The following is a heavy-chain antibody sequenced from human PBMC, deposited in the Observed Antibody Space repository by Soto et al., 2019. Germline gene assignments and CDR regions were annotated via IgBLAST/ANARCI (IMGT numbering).Heavy chain of an antibody. CDR1: GFTFSNYA. D-gene: IGHD6-25*01. CDR3: ANFCVDTGSNSGLPWSFHY. V-gene: IGHV3-23*01. Sequence: EVQLLESGGGLVQPGRSLRLSCAASGFTFSNYAMSWVRQAPGQGLDWVSAISGSGGTTYYADAVKGRFTSSRDNSKNTLLRQMNSLSAEDAAVDYCANFCVDTGSNSGLPWSFHYWGQGTLVPVSS. J-gene: IGHJ4*02. CDR2: ISGSGGTT.